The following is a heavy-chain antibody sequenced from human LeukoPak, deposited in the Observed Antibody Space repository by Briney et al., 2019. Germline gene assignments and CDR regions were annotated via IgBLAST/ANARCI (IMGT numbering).Heavy chain of an antibody. D-gene: IGHD3-3*01. CDR2: IKENGNDK. CDR1: GFTFSTYW. V-gene: IGHV3-7*01. J-gene: IGHJ6*03. Sequence: GGSLRLSCAASGFTFSTYWMNWVRQAPGPGLGGVGNIKENGNDKYYVDSVKGRYTISRENGKNTLYLQMNNLSAEDTAVYYCAREGSFGVPIYHHCMDVWGKGTTVTVSS. CDR3: AREGSFGVPIYHHCMDV.